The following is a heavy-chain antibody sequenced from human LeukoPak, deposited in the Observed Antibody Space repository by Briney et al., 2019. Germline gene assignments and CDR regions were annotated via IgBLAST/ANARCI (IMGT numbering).Heavy chain of an antibody. V-gene: IGHV4-30-2*01. CDR3: ARVGDFGSYYYMDV. D-gene: IGHD3-3*01. CDR2: IYHSGST. Sequence: SQTLSLTCTVSGGSVSSGGYYWSWIRQPPGKGLEWIGYIYHSGSTYYNPSLKSRVTISVDRSKNQFSLKLSSVTAADTAVYYCARVGDFGSYYYMDVWGKGTTVTVSS. CDR1: GGSVSSGGYY. J-gene: IGHJ6*03.